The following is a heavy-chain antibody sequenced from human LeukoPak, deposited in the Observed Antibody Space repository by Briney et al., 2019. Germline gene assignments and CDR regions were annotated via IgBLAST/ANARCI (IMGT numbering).Heavy chain of an antibody. V-gene: IGHV3-33*01. CDR2: IWYDGSNK. CDR1: GFTFSSYG. D-gene: IGHD6-19*01. J-gene: IGHJ4*02. CDR3: ARPPRGHSSGWDPFDY. Sequence: PGGSLRLSCAVSGFTFSSYGMHGVREAPGKGLEWGADIWYDGSNKYYAESVKGRLTISRHNSKNTLYLQMNSLRAEDTAVYYCARPPRGHSSGWDPFDYWGQGTLVTVSS.